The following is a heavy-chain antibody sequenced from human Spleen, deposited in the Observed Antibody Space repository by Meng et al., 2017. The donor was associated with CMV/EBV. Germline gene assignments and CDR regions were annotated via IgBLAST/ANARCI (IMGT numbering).Heavy chain of an antibody. CDR2: LRYDGSNQ. V-gene: IGHV3-30*02. J-gene: IGHJ5*02. Sequence: GESLKISCAASGFTFSGFGMHWVRQSPGKGLEWVAFLRYDGSNQYYADSVKGRFTISRDNSKNTLNLQLNSLTSEDTAVYYCAKEVSGSGWSLRGWFDPWGQGTLVTVSS. D-gene: IGHD6-19*01. CDR1: GFTFSGFG. CDR3: AKEVSGSGWSLRGWFDP.